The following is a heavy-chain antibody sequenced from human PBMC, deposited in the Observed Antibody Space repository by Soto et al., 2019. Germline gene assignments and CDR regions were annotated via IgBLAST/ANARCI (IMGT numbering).Heavy chain of an antibody. CDR2: IYYSGST. D-gene: IGHD1-26*01. CDR3: ARGGLNYYGMDV. J-gene: IGHJ6*02. V-gene: IGHV4-59*01. Sequence: PSETLSLTCTVSGGSISSYYWSWIRQPPGKGLEWIGYIYYSGSTNYNPSLKSRVTISVDTSKNQFSLKLSSVTAADTAMYYCARGGLNYYGMDVWGQGTTVTVSS. CDR1: GGSISSYY.